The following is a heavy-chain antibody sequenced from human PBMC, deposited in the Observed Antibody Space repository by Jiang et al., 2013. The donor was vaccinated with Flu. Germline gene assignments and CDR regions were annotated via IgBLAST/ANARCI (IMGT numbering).Heavy chain of an antibody. CDR3: ARHLGAKGSGTQRFDY. J-gene: IGHJ4*02. CDR2: IYYSGST. D-gene: IGHD1-26*01. V-gene: IGHV4-39*01. CDR1: GGSISSSSYY. Sequence: GSGLVKPSETLSLTCTVSGGSISSSSYYWGWIRQPPGKGLEWIGSIYYSGSTYYNPSLKSRVTISVDTSKNQFSLKLSSVTAADTAVYYCARHLGAKGSGTQRFDYWGQGTLVTVSS.